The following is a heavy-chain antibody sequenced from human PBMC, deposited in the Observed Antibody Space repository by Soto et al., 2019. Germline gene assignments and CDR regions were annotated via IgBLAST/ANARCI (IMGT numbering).Heavy chain of an antibody. V-gene: IGHV1-18*01. CDR3: AREGYCISTSCYASALDY. CDR2: ISAYNGNT. CDR1: GYTFTSYG. Sequence: QVQLVQSGAEVKKPGASVKVSCKASGYTFTSYGISWVRQAPGQGLEWMGWISAYNGNTDYPQKLQGRVTMTTDTXPXTXXMELRSLRSDDTAVYYCAREGYCISTSCYASALDYWGQGTLVTVSS. J-gene: IGHJ4*02. D-gene: IGHD2-2*01.